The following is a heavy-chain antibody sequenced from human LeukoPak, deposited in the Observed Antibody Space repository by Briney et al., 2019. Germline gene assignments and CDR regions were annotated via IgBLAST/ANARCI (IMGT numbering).Heavy chain of an antibody. CDR3: ASFSNKAMVMVY. CDR2: IYYSGST. V-gene: IGHV4-59*08. CDR1: GGSISSYY. J-gene: IGHJ4*02. Sequence: SETLSLTCTVSGGSISSYYWSWIRQPPGKGLEWIGYIYYSGSTNYNPSLKSRVTISVDTSKNQFSLKLSSLTAADTAVYYCASFSNKAMVMVYWGQGPLVTVSS. D-gene: IGHD5-18*01.